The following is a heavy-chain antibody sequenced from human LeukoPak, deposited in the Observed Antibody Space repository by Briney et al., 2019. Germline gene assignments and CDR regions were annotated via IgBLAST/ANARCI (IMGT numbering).Heavy chain of an antibody. Sequence: GESLKISCKSSGYSFTCYWIGWVRQMPGKGLEWMGIIYPDDSDTRYSPSFQGQVTISTDKSISTAYLQWSSLKASDTAMYYCARQGSGYSPTYYYYMDVWGKGTTVTISS. CDR1: GYSFTCYW. D-gene: IGHD5-18*01. V-gene: IGHV5-51*01. J-gene: IGHJ6*03. CDR2: IYPDDSDT. CDR3: ARQGSGYSPTYYYYMDV.